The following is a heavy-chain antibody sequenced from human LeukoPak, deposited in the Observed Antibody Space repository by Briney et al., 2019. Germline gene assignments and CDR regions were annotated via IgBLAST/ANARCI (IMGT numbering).Heavy chain of an antibody. D-gene: IGHD3-22*01. Sequence: GGSLRLSCAVSGFSVRTNFMSWVRQAPGKGLEWVSVIYTGGGTDHADSVKGRFTISRDNSKNTLSLKMNSLRADDTAIYYCTRSGYRHPYHFESWGQGTLVIVSS. CDR3: TRSGYRHPYHFES. V-gene: IGHV3-53*01. CDR1: GFSVRTNF. J-gene: IGHJ4*02. CDR2: IYTGGGT.